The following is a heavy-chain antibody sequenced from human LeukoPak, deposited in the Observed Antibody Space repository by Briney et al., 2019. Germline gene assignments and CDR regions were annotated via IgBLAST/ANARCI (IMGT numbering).Heavy chain of an antibody. CDR1: GYTFTNYG. Sequence: EASVRVSCNTSGYTFTNYGISWVRQAPGQGLEWMGWISGYNGDTNYAQNLQGRVTLTTERSTSTAYMELRSLRSDDTAVYYCARNVGGSSWSLDYWGQGTLVTVSS. J-gene: IGHJ4*02. CDR3: ARNVGGSSWSLDY. CDR2: ISGYNGDT. D-gene: IGHD6-13*01. V-gene: IGHV1-18*01.